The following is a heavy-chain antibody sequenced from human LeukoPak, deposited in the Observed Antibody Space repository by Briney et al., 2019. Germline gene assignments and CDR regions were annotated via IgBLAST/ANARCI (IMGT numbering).Heavy chain of an antibody. CDR3: ARDSPPGYYYGMDV. D-gene: IGHD7-27*01. CDR2: INAGNGNT. CDR1: GYTFTRYA. J-gene: IGHJ6*02. Sequence: ASVKVSCKASGYTFTRYAMHWVRQAPGQRLEWMGWINAGNGNTKYSQKFQGRVTITRDTSASTAYMELSSLRSEDTAVYYCARDSPPGYYYGMDVWGQGTTVTVSS. V-gene: IGHV1-3*01.